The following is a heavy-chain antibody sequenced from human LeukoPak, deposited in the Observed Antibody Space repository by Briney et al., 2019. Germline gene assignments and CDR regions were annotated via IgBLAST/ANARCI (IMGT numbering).Heavy chain of an antibody. CDR2: INQSGNT. J-gene: IGHJ4*02. CDR1: GGSFSGYY. Sequence: PSETLSLTCGVYGGSFSGYYWSWIRQSPGRGLEWMGEINQSGNTNYNPSLKSRVTISVDTSKNQFSLKLSSVTAADTGVYYCATKYSVAVAANPPYFDYWGQGTLVTVSS. V-gene: IGHV4-34*01. CDR3: ATKYSVAVAANPPYFDY. D-gene: IGHD6-19*01.